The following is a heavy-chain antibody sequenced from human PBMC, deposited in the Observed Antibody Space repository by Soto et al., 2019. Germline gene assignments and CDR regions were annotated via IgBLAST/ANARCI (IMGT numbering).Heavy chain of an antibody. CDR3: ARDLQRLVLGGSLVY. CDR1: GYTFTSYY. V-gene: IGHV1-46*01. Sequence: ASVKVSCKASGYTFTSYYMHWVRQAPGQGLEWMGIINPSGGSTSYAQKFQGRVTMTRDTSTSTVYMELSSLRSEDTAVYYCARDLQRLVLGGSLVYWGQGTLVTVSS. J-gene: IGHJ4*02. CDR2: INPSGGST. D-gene: IGHD6-19*01.